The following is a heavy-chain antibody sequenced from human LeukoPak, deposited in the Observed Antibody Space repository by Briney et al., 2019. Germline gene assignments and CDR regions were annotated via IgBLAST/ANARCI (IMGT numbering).Heavy chain of an antibody. V-gene: IGHV1-2*02. CDR1: GYTFTGYY. CDR2: INPNSGGT. D-gene: IGHD5-18*01. J-gene: IGHJ4*02. CDR3: ARDLRGYSHGFIYY. Sequence: ASVKVSCKASGYTFTGYYMHWVRQAPGQGLEWMGWINPNSGGTNYAQQFQGRVTMTRDTSISTAYMELSRLRSDDTAVYYCARDLRGYSHGFIYYWGQGTLVTVSS.